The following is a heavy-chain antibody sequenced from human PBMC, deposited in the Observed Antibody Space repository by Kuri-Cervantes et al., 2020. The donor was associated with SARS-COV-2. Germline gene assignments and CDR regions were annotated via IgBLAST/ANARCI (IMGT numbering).Heavy chain of an antibody. CDR1: GFTFSNYA. CDR3: ARDLKESKGMDFDY. CDR2: ISSSSSYI. Sequence: GESLKISCAASGFTFSNYAINWVRQAPGKGLEWVSSISSSSSYIYYADSVKGRFTISRDNAKNSLYLQMNSLRAEDTAVYYCARDLKESKGMDFDYWGQGTLVTVSS. D-gene: IGHD5-24*01. V-gene: IGHV3-21*01. J-gene: IGHJ4*02.